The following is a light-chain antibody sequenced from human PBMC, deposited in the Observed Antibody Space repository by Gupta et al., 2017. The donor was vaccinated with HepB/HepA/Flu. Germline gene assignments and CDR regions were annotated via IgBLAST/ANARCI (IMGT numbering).Light chain of an antibody. V-gene: IGLV1-44*01. Sequence: QTVLTPPPSASGTPGQRVTISCSGSSPTIGRNTVNWYQQFPGTAPKPLIYSNNQRPSGVPDRFSGSKAGTSASLAISGLQSEDEADYYCASWEDSLNRHVFGTGTKVTVL. J-gene: IGLJ1*01. CDR2: SNN. CDR3: ASWEDSLNRHV. CDR1: SPTIGRNT.